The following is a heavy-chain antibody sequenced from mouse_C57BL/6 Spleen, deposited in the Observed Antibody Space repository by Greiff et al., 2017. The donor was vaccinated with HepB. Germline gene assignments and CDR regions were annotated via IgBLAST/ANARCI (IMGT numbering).Heavy chain of an antibody. D-gene: IGHD1-1*01. J-gene: IGHJ1*03. CDR2: ISYDGSN. CDR1: GYSITSGYY. CDR3: AREGYSGSSLYWYFDV. V-gene: IGHV3-6*01. Sequence: EVQLKESGPGLVKPSQSLSLTCSVTGYSITSGYYWNWIRQFPGNKLEWMGYISYDGSNNYNPSLKNRISITRDTSKNQFFLKLNSVTTEDTATYYCAREGYSGSSLYWYFDVWGTGTTVTVSS.